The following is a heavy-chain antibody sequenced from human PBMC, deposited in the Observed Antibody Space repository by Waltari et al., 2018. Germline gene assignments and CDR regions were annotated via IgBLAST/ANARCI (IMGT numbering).Heavy chain of an antibody. J-gene: IGHJ6*02. V-gene: IGHV1-2*02. CDR3: ARYSYGYYYYGMDV. CDR2: INPNSGGT. CDR1: GYTFTGYY. Sequence: QVQLVQSGAEVKKPGASVKVSCTASGYTFTGYYMHWVRQAPGQGLGWMGWINPNSGGTNDAQKFQGRVTMTRDTSISTAYMELSRLRSDDTAVYYCARYSYGYYYYGMDVWGQGTTVTVSS. D-gene: IGHD5-18*01.